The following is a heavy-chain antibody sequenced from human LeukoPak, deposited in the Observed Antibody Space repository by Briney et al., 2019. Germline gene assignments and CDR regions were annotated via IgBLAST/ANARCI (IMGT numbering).Heavy chain of an antibody. D-gene: IGHD2-15*01. Sequence: GGSLRLSCAASGFTFSSYAMSWVRQTPARGLEWVSSLRGDGETFYADSVKGRFALSRDESRNTVYLQLNNLRVEDTAIYYCAKASWVSNADVVLWGQGTLVTVSS. CDR1: GFTFSSYA. CDR2: LRGDGET. J-gene: IGHJ4*02. CDR3: AKASWVSNADVVL. V-gene: IGHV3-23*01.